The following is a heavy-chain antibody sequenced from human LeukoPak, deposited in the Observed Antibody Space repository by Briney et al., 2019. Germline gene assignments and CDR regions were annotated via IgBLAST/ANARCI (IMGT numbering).Heavy chain of an antibody. D-gene: IGHD3-22*01. Sequence: PGGSLRLSCAASGFAFSSYNMNWVRQAPGKGLEWVSSISSSTYIYYADSVEGRFTISRDNAKNSLFLQMNSLRVEDTAVYYCARDLGYDSRGYFHYFDYWGQGSLVTVSS. CDR1: GFAFSSYN. V-gene: IGHV3-21*06. J-gene: IGHJ4*02. CDR3: ARDLGYDSRGYFHYFDY. CDR2: ISSSTYI.